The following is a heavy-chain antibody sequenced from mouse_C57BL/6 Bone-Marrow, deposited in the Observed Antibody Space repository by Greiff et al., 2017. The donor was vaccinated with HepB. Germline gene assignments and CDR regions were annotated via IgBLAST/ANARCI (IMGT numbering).Heavy chain of an antibody. J-gene: IGHJ2*01. CDR2: IYPRDGST. D-gene: IGHD2-5*01. CDR1: GYTFPDHT. V-gene: IGHV1-78*01. Sequence: VKLVESDAELVKPGASVKISCKVSGYTFPDHTIHWMKQRPEQGLEWIGYIYPRDGSTKYNEKFKGKATLTADKSSSTAYMQLNSLTSEDSAVYFCARRGYSNLYYFDYWGQGTTLTVSS. CDR3: ARRGYSNLYYFDY.